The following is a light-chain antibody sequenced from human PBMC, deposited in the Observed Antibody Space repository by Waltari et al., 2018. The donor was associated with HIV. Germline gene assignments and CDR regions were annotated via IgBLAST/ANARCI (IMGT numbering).Light chain of an antibody. Sequence: QSALTQPPSASGSPGQSVTVSCTAPTSDLGGYNYVSWYQQHPGKAPKLIIYEVTKRPSGVPDRFSGSKSGNTASLTVSGLQAEDEADYYCSSYAGTNKVFGGGTKLTVL. V-gene: IGLV2-8*01. J-gene: IGLJ3*02. CDR3: SSYAGTNKV. CDR1: TSDLGGYNY. CDR2: EVT.